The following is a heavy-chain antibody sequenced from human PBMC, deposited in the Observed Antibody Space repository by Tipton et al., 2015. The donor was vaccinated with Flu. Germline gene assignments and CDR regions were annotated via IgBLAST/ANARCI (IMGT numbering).Heavy chain of an antibody. CDR3: TRLSDDILPGYDY. V-gene: IGHV3-73*01. CDR2: IRSKPYNYAT. D-gene: IGHD3-9*01. CDR1: GFTFSDSA. Sequence: VQLVQSGGGLVQPGGSLKLSCAASGFTFSDSAVHWIRQASGKGLEWVGRIRSKPYNYATAYVASVKGRFTISRDDSKNTAYLQMNSLKTEDTAVYYCTRLSDDILPGYDYWGQGTLATVSS. J-gene: IGHJ4*02.